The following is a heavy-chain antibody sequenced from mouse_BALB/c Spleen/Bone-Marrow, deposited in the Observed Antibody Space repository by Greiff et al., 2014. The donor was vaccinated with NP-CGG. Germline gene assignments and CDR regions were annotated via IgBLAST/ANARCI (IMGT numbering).Heavy chain of an antibody. CDR2: INGNGGST. CDR3: ARDMITTRGFAY. D-gene: IGHD2-4*01. J-gene: IGHJ3*01. CDR1: GFTFSSYG. Sequence: EVNVVESGGGLVQPGGSLKLSCAASGFTFSSYGMSWVRQTPDKRLELVATINGNGGSTYYPDSVKGRFTISRDNAKNTLYLQMSSLKSEDTAMYYCARDMITTRGFAYWGQGTLVIVSA. V-gene: IGHV5-6-3*01.